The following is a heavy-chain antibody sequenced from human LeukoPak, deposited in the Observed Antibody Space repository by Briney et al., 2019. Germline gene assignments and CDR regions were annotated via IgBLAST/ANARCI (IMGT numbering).Heavy chain of an antibody. Sequence: SETLSLTCTVSGGSFSSGSYYWSWIRQPPGKGLEWIGYFYYSGSTDYNPSLKSRVTISVDTSKNQFSLELSSVTAADTAVYYCARELKVGNTGYYFDYWGQGALVTVSS. CDR3: ARELKVGNTGYYFDY. V-gene: IGHV4-61*01. D-gene: IGHD2/OR15-2a*01. CDR2: FYYSGST. J-gene: IGHJ4*02. CDR1: GGSFSSGSYY.